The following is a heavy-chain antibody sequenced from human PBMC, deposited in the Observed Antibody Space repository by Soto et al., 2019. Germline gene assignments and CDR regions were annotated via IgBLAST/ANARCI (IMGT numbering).Heavy chain of an antibody. CDR1: GYTFTGYY. D-gene: IGHD6-19*01. CDR3: ARGTVIGIAVAGTSDYYYYGMDV. V-gene: IGHV1-2*04. CDR2: INPNSGGT. J-gene: IGHJ6*02. Sequence: ASVKVSCKASGYTFTGYYMHWVRQAPGQGLEWMGWINPNSGGTNYAQKFQGWVTMTRDTSISTAYMELSRLRSDDTAVYYCARGTVIGIAVAGTSDYYYYGMDVWGQGTTVTASS.